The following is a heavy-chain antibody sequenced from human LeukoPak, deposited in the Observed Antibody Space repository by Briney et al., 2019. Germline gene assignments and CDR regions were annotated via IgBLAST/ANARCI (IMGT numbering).Heavy chain of an antibody. CDR3: SRDRLGGLDL. D-gene: IGHD5-12*01. CDR1: GFTFSNYW. J-gene: IGHJ5*02. V-gene: IGHV3-7*01. Sequence: GGSLRLSCAASGFTFSNYWMGWVRQAPGKGLEWVANIKQDGSEKRYVDPVKGRFTISRDNAKNSVYLQMTSLRPEDTAVYYCSRDRLGGLDLWGQGTLVTVSS. CDR2: IKQDGSEK.